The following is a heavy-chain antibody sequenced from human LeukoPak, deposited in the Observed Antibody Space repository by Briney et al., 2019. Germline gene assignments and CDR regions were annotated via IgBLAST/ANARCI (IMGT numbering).Heavy chain of an antibody. CDR3: ARGGYSYGSPFYYYYYMDV. CDR2: IYYSGST. CDR1: GGSISSYY. Sequence: SETLSLTCTVSGGSISSYYWSWIRQPPGKGLEWIGYIYYSGSTNYNPSLKSRVTISVDTSKNQFSLKLSSVTAADTAVYYCARGGYSYGSPFYYYYYMDVWGKGTTVTVSS. J-gene: IGHJ6*03. D-gene: IGHD5-18*01. V-gene: IGHV4-59*12.